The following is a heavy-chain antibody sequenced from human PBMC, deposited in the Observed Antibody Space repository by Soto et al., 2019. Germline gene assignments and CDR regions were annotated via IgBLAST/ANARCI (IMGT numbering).Heavy chain of an antibody. D-gene: IGHD6-19*01. Sequence: PGGSLRLSCAASGFTFTRYSMNWVRQAPGKGLEWVSSISSTTNYINYADSVKGRFTISRDNAKTSLYLQMNSLRAEDTAVYYCAREPGVSSGWYVDYWGQGTLVTVS. CDR1: GFTFTRYS. CDR2: ISSTTNYI. V-gene: IGHV3-21*01. J-gene: IGHJ4*02. CDR3: AREPGVSSGWYVDY.